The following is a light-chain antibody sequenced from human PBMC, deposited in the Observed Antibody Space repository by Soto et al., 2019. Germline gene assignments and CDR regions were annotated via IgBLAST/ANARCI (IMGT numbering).Light chain of an antibody. V-gene: IGKV3-11*01. Sequence: EIVLTQSPATLSLSPGERATLSCRASQRISRSLAWYQHKPGQAPRLLIFDTSNRATGIPARFSASGSGTDFTLTISSLEPEDFAIYYCQQRDSWPRTFGQGTKVEIK. CDR2: DTS. CDR1: QRISRS. CDR3: QQRDSWPRT. J-gene: IGKJ1*01.